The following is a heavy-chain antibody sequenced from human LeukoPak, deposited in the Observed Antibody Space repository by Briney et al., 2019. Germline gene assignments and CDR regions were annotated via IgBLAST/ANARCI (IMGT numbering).Heavy chain of an antibody. CDR1: GFTFSSYA. V-gene: IGHV3-23*01. J-gene: IGHJ4*02. CDR3: AKARGSGNSIYFDS. Sequence: PGGSLRLSCATSGFTFSSYAMSWVRQAPGKGLEWVSALSDSGVTTYCADSVKGRFTISRDNSKNTLSLQMNSLRVEDTALYFCAKARGSGNSIYFDSWGQGTLVTVSS. CDR2: LSDSGVTT. D-gene: IGHD4-23*01.